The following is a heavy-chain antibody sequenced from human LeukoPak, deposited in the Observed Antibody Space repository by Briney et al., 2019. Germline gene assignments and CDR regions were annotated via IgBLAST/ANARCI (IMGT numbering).Heavy chain of an antibody. J-gene: IGHJ4*02. CDR3: ARALGDYDSSGYADYFDY. CDR2: ISGSGGST. CDR1: GFTFSSYA. V-gene: IGHV3-23*01. Sequence: GGSLRLSCAASGFTFSSYAMSWVRQAPGKGLEWVSAISGSGGSTYYADSVKGRFTISRDNAKNSLYLQMNSLRAEDTAVYYCARALGDYDSSGYADYFDYWGQGTLVTVSS. D-gene: IGHD3-22*01.